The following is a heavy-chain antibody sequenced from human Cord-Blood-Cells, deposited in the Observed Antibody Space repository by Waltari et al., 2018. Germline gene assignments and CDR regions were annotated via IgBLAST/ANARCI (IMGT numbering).Heavy chain of an antibody. CDR1: GFTFSSYG. CDR2: IWYDGSKK. D-gene: IGHD6-6*01. CDR3: ARDRGDSSSSGVDY. Sequence: QVQLVESGGGVVQPGRSLRLSCAASGFTFSSYGMHWVRQAPGKGLEWVAVIWYDGSKKYYADSVKGRFTISRDNSKNTLYLQMNSLRAEDTAVYYCARDRGDSSSSGVDYWGQGTLVTVSS. V-gene: IGHV3-33*01. J-gene: IGHJ4*02.